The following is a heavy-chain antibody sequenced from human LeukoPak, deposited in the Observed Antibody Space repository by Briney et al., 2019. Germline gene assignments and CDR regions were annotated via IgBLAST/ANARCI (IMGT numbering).Heavy chain of an antibody. CDR3: AREGYYGSGSYYPSAFDI. CDR1: GYTLTELS. V-gene: IGHV1-24*01. CDR2: FDPEDGET. D-gene: IGHD3-10*01. Sequence: ASVKVSCKVSGYTLTELSMHWVRQAPGKGLEWMGGFDPEDGETIYAQKFQGRVTITADKSTSTAYMELSSLRSEDTAVYYCAREGYYGSGSYYPSAFDIWGQGTMVTVSS. J-gene: IGHJ3*02.